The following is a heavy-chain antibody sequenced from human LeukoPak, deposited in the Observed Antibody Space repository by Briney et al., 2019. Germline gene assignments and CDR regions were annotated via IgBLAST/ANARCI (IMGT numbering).Heavy chain of an antibody. CDR3: ARRVHYYGSGSYYYYFDY. CDR2: NYYSRST. Sequence: SETLSLTCTVSGCSISSSSYYWGWIRPPPGKGLEWIGSNYYSRSTYYNPCLQSLVHISVDTSKNQFSLKLSSVTAADTAVYYCARRVHYYGSGSYYYYFDYWGQGTLVTVSS. V-gene: IGHV4-39*01. J-gene: IGHJ4*02. CDR1: GCSISSSSYY. D-gene: IGHD3-10*01.